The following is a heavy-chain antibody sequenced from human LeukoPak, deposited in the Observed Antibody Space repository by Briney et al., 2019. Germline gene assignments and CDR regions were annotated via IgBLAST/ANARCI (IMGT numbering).Heavy chain of an antibody. CDR3: ARSGPRDNWNDDY. Sequence: ASVKVSCKASGYTFTGYYMHWVRQAPGQGLEWMGWINPNSGGTNYAQKFQGRVTMTRDTSISTAYMELSRLRSDDTAVYYCARSGPRDNWNDDYWGQGTLVTVSS. CDR2: INPNSGGT. D-gene: IGHD1-1*01. J-gene: IGHJ4*02. V-gene: IGHV1-2*02. CDR1: GYTFTGYY.